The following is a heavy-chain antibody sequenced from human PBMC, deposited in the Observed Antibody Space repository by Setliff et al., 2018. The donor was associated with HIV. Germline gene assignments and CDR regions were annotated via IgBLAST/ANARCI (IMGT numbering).Heavy chain of an antibody. CDR1: GGSITSSTYY. Sequence: SETLSLTCTVSGGSITSSTYYWDWIRQPPGKGLEWIGTVHYNGNTYHNPSLKSRVTISVEVSKNQISLKLNAVTAADSAVYYCAREADGIDFWGQGTLVTVSS. CDR2: VHYNGNT. CDR3: AREADGIDF. V-gene: IGHV4-39*02. D-gene: IGHD2-15*01. J-gene: IGHJ4*02.